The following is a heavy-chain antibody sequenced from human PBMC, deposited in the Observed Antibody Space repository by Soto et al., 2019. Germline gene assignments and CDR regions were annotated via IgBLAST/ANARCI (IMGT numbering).Heavy chain of an antibody. CDR1: GFTFSSYW. D-gene: IGHD3-10*01. CDR2: INSDGSST. Sequence: GGSLRLSCAASGFTFSSYWMHWVRQAPGKGLVWVSRINSDGSSTSYADSVKGRFTISRDNAKNTLYLQMNSLRAEDTAVYYCAKASTWFGEFPPFDYWGQGTLVTVSS. V-gene: IGHV3-74*01. J-gene: IGHJ4*02. CDR3: AKASTWFGEFPPFDY.